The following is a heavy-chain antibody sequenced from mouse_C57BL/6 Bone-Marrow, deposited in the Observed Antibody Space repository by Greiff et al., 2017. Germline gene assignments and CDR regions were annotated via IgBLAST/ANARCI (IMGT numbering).Heavy chain of an antibody. CDR1: GYTFTSYW. J-gene: IGHJ4*01. V-gene: IGHV1-72*01. CDR3: ARFPYPHYYAMDY. Sequence: QVQLQQPGAGLVKPGASVKLSCKASGYTFTSYWMHWVKQRPGRGLEWIGRIDPNSGGTKYNEKFKSKATLTVDKPSSTAYMQLSSLTSEDSAVYYCARFPYPHYYAMDYWGQGTSVTVSS. CDR2: IDPNSGGT.